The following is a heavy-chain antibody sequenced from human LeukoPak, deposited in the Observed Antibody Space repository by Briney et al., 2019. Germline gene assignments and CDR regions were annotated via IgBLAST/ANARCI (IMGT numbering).Heavy chain of an antibody. D-gene: IGHD3-10*01. J-gene: IGHJ3*01. V-gene: IGHV5-51*01. Sequence: HGESLKISCEAFGYSFTGHWIGWVRQMPGRGLEFMGTIYPGDSDTRYSPSFEGRVTISVDKSINTAYLQWSGLKASDTAVYYCARYGKSGTYSHGFDVWGQGTMVIVSS. CDR1: GYSFTGHW. CDR3: ARYGKSGTYSHGFDV. CDR2: IYPGDSDT.